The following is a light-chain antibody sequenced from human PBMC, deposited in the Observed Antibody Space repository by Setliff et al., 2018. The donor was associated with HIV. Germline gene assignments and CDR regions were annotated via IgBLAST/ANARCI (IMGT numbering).Light chain of an antibody. CDR3: SSYTSSSTLV. CDR2: EVS. V-gene: IGLV2-14*01. Sequence: QSALTQPPSASGSPGQSVTISCTGTSSDVGGYNYVSWYQQHPGKAPKLLIYEVSERPSGVSNRFSGSKSGNTASLTISGLQAEDEADYYCSSYTSSSTLVFGTGTKGTVL. J-gene: IGLJ1*01. CDR1: SSDVGGYNY.